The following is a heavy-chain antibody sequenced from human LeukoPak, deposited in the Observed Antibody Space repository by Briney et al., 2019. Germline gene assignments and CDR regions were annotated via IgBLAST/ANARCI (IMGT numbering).Heavy chain of an antibody. CDR2: INHSGST. D-gene: IGHD3-22*01. CDR1: GGSFSGYY. V-gene: IGHV4-34*01. Sequence: SQTLSLTCAVYGGSFSGYYCSWIRQPPGKGLEWIGEINHSGSTNYNPSLKSRVTISVDTSKNQFSLKLSSVTAADTAVYYCARVKNYYDSSGYYYWSQGTLVTVSS. CDR3: ARVKNYYDSSGYYY. J-gene: IGHJ4*02.